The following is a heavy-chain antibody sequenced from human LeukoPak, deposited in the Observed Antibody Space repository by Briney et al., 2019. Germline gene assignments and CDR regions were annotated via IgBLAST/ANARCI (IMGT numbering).Heavy chain of an antibody. V-gene: IGHV3-64*01. Sequence: GGSLRLSCAASGFTFSRYPMHWVRQAPGKGLEYVSAISPDGGSTFYANSMKRRFTISRDNSKNTLYLQVGSLRGEDMAVYYCARAEQFVPGYFYYMDVWGKGTTVTVSS. CDR3: ARAEQFVPGYFYYMDV. CDR1: GFTFSRYP. D-gene: IGHD6-6*01. CDR2: ISPDGGST. J-gene: IGHJ6*03.